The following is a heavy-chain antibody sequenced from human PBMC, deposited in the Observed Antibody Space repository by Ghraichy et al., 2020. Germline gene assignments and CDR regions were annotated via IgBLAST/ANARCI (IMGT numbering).Heavy chain of an antibody. V-gene: IGHV3-48*02. CDR3: ARHCWTGYCNWFDP. D-gene: IGHD3/OR15-3a*01. CDR2: ISSSTTTI. Sequence: GESLNISCAASGFTFSTYNMNWVRQAPGKGLEWVSYISSSTTTIYYADSVKGRFTISRDNAKNSLYLQMNSLRDEDTAMYYFARHCWTGYCNWFDPWGQGTLVTVSS. J-gene: IGHJ5*02. CDR1: GFTFSTYN.